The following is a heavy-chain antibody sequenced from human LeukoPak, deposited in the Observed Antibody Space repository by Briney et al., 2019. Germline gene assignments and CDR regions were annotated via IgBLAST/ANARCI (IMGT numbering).Heavy chain of an antibody. CDR3: ARDGKAVAVAFDI. J-gene: IGHJ3*02. CDR2: ISSSSSYI. CDR1: GFTFSSYS. D-gene: IGHD6-19*01. V-gene: IGHV3-21*01. Sequence: GGSLRLSCAASGFTFSSYSMNWVRQAPGKGLEWVSSISSSSSYIYYADSVKGRFTISRDNAKNSLYLQMNSPRAEDTAVYYCARDGKAVAVAFDIWGQGTMVTVSS.